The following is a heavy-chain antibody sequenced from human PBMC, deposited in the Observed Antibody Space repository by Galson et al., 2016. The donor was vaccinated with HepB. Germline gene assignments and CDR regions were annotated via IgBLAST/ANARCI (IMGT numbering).Heavy chain of an antibody. CDR1: GFTFSTYG. Sequence: SLRLSCAVSGFTFSTYGMHWVRQAPGKGLEWVAVIWYDGSRKYYGDSVKGRFTISRDDSKDMLYLQMNSLRADDTAVHYCATDSGKCGIDVWGPGTTVTVSS. CDR3: ATDSGKCGIDV. CDR2: IWYDGSRK. V-gene: IGHV3-33*01. J-gene: IGHJ6*02. D-gene: IGHD1-26*01.